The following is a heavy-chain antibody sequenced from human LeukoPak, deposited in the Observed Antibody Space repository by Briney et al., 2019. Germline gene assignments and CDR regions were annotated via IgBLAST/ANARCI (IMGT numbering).Heavy chain of an antibody. Sequence: GGSLRLSCAASGFTFSSYAMGWVRQAPGKGLEWVSAITASGGNTYYADSVKGRFTISRDNSKNTLYLQVNSLRAEDTAVYYCAKGNGNSYGRYYFDYWGQGTLVTVSS. D-gene: IGHD5-18*01. CDR3: AKGNGNSYGRYYFDY. CDR1: GFTFSSYA. CDR2: ITASGGNT. J-gene: IGHJ4*02. V-gene: IGHV3-23*01.